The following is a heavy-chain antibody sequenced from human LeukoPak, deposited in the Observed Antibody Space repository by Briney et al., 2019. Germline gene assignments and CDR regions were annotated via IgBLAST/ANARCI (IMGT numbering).Heavy chain of an antibody. CDR2: ISSGGTP. Sequence: PRGSLRLSCAASGFTFSSYSMNWVRQAPGKGLEWVSAISSGGTPYYAASVRGRFIISRDTSTNTLYLQVKSLTAEDTAVYYCAKPEVGVASIDCWGQGTLVTVSS. D-gene: IGHD2-2*01. J-gene: IGHJ4*02. CDR1: GFTFSSYS. CDR3: AKPEVGVASIDC. V-gene: IGHV3-23*01.